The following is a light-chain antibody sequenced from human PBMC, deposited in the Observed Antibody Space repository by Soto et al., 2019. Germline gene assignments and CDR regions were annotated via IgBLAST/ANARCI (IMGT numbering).Light chain of an antibody. CDR3: QQYGSSPLT. V-gene: IGKV3-20*01. Sequence: EIVLTQSPGTLSLSPGERATLSCRASQSVSSSYLAWYQQKPGQAPRLLIYGASTRATGTPDRFSGSVSGTVFTFTISRLESEDFAVYFCQQYGSSPLTFGGGTKVEIK. CDR2: GAS. CDR1: QSVSSSY. J-gene: IGKJ4*01.